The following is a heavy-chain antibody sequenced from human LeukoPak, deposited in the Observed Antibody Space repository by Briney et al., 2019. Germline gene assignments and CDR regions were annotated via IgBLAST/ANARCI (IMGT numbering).Heavy chain of an antibody. CDR1: GGTFSSYA. CDR3: ARSSGDSSGPLSY. CDR2: IIPIFGTA. V-gene: IGHV1-69*05. Sequence: SVKVSCKASGGTFSSYAISWVRQAPGQGLEWMGRIIPIFGTANYAQKFQGRVTITTDESTCTAYMELSSLRSEDTAVYYCARSSGDSSGPLSYWGQGTLVTVSS. D-gene: IGHD3-22*01. J-gene: IGHJ4*02.